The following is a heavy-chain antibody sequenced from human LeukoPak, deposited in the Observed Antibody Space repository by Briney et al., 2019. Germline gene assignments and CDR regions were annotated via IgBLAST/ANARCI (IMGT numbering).Heavy chain of an antibody. D-gene: IGHD3-22*01. CDR2: ISYDGSNK. Sequence: GGSLRLSCAASGFTFSSYWMNWVRQAPGKGLEWVAVISYDGSNKYFADSVKGRFTISRDNSKNTLYLQMNSLRAEDTAVYYCAKDYDSSGWAAFDIWGQGTMVTVSS. V-gene: IGHV3-30*18. CDR3: AKDYDSSGWAAFDI. J-gene: IGHJ3*02. CDR1: GFTFSSYW.